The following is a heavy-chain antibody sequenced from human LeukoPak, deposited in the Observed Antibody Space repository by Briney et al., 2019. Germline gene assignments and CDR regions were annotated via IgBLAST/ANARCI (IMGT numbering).Heavy chain of an antibody. CDR2: ISGSGGST. D-gene: IGHD6-19*01. CDR3: AKDLYSSGWPYYFDY. CDR1: GFIFSSYA. V-gene: IGHV3-23*01. J-gene: IGHJ4*02. Sequence: GGSLRLSCAASGFIFSSYAMSWVRQAPGKGLEWVSGISGSGGSTYYADSVKGRFTISRDNSKNTLYLQMNSLRAEDTAVYYCAKDLYSSGWPYYFDYWGQGTLVTVSS.